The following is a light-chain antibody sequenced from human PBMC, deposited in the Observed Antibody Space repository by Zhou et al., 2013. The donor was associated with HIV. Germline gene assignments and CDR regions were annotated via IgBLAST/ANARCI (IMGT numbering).Light chain of an antibody. CDR3: QXSYSSLYT. V-gene: IGKV1-39*01. CDR2: GAS. Sequence: DIQMTQSPSSLSASVGDRVTITCRASQSISIYLNWYQQKPGKAPKLLIYGASSLQSGVPSRFSGSGSGTDFTLTISSLQPEDFATYYCQXSYSSLYTFGQGTKVEIK. J-gene: IGKJ2*01. CDR1: QSISIY.